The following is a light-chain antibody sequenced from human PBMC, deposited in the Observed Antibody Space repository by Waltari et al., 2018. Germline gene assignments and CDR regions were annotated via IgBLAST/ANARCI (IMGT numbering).Light chain of an antibody. CDR1: QSVTSN. CDR2: DAS. J-gene: IGKJ2*01. V-gene: IGKV3D-15*01. CDR3: QQYNNLQT. Sequence: EIVMTQSPAALSVSPGERATLSCRASQSVTSNLAWYQKKRGHSPRLLIYDASIRATGIPARFSGRGSGTEFTLTISSLQSEEGAVYYCQQYNNLQTFGQGTKLELK.